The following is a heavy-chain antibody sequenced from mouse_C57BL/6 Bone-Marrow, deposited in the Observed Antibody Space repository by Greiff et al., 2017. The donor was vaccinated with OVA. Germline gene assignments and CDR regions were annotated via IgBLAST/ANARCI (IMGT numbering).Heavy chain of an antibody. J-gene: IGHJ2*01. CDR2: IYPGDGDT. CDR1: GYAFSSSW. V-gene: IGHV1-82*01. D-gene: IGHD1-1*01. Sequence: VQLQQSGPELVKPGASVKISCKASGYAFSSSWMNWVKQRPGKGLEWIGRIYPGDGDTNYNGKFKGKATLTADKSSSTAYMQLSSLTSEASAVYFCAFYCYSSSSYSFDYWGKGTTLTVSA. CDR3: AFYCYSSSSYSFDY.